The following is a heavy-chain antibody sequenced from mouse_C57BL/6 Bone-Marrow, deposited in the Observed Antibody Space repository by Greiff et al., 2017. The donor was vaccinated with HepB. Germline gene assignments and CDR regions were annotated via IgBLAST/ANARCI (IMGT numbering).Heavy chain of an antibody. Sequence: DVQLVESGGGLVKPGGSLKLSCAASGFTFSSYAMSWVRQTPEKRLEWVATISDGGSYTYYPDNVKGRFTISRDNAKNNLYLQMSHLKSEDTAMYYCARDGATVYYYAMDYWGQGTSVTVSS. CDR1: GFTFSSYA. CDR3: ARDGATVYYYAMDY. V-gene: IGHV5-4*01. D-gene: IGHD1-1*01. J-gene: IGHJ4*01. CDR2: ISDGGSYT.